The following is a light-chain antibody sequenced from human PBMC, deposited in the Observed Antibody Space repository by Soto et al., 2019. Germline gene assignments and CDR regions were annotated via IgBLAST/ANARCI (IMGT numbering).Light chain of an antibody. J-gene: IGKJ1*01. CDR1: QSVSSSY. CDR3: QQYGSSFPWT. V-gene: IGKV3-20*01. CDR2: GAS. Sequence: EIVLTQSPGTLSLSPGERATLSCRTSQSVSSSYLAWYQQKPGQAPRLLIYGASSRATGIPDRFSGSGFGTDFTLTISRLEPEDFAVYYCQQYGSSFPWTFGQGTKV.